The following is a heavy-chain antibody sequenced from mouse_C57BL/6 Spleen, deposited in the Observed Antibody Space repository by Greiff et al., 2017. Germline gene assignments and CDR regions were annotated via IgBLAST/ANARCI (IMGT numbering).Heavy chain of an antibody. Sequence: QVQLKQSGAELVKPGASVKISCKASGYAFRSYWMNWVKQRPGKGLEWIGQLYPGDGDTNYNGKFKGQATLTADKSSSTAYMQLSSLTSEDSAVYFCARRDYGSSPGFAYWGQGTLGTVSA. CDR1: GYAFRSYW. J-gene: IGHJ3*01. CDR2: LYPGDGDT. CDR3: ARRDYGSSPGFAY. V-gene: IGHV1-80*01. D-gene: IGHD1-1*01.